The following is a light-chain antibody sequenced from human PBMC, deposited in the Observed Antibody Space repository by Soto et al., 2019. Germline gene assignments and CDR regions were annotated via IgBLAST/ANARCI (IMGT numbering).Light chain of an antibody. CDR2: GNS. J-gene: IGLJ1*01. V-gene: IGLV1-40*01. CDR3: QSYDSSLSGGV. CDR1: SSNIGAGYD. Sequence: QSVLTQPPSVSGAPGQRVTISCTGSSSNIGAGYDVHWYQQLPGTAPKLLIYGNSNRPSGVPDRFSGSKSGTSASLAITGLQAEDEAYYYCQSYDSSLSGGVFGTGTKLTVL.